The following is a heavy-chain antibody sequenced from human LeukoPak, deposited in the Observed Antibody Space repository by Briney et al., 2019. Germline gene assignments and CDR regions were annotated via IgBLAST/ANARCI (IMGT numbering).Heavy chain of an antibody. J-gene: IGHJ4*02. CDR1: GFTFSNYN. V-gene: IGHV3-48*01. CDR2: VSSDSSTI. CDR3: AKNDFFDY. D-gene: IGHD1-1*01. Sequence: GGSLRLSCAASGFTFSNYNMNWVGQAPGKGLEWVSYVSSDSSTINYGDSVKGRFTISRDNAKNSLYLQMNSLRAGDTAVYYCAKNDFFDYWGQGTLVTVSS.